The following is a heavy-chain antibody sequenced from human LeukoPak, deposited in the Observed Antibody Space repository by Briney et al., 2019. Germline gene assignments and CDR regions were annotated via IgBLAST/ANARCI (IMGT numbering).Heavy chain of an antibody. J-gene: IGHJ6*03. CDR3: ARDRHGSSSLDYYYYYMDV. CDR1: GFTFSSYA. Sequence: PGGSLRLSCAASGFTFSSYAMHWVRQAPGKGLEWVANIKQDGSEKYYVDSVKGRFTISRDNAKNSLYLQMNSLRAEDTAVYYCARDRHGSSSLDYYYYYMDVWGKGTTVTVSS. D-gene: IGHD6-13*01. V-gene: IGHV3-7*01. CDR2: IKQDGSEK.